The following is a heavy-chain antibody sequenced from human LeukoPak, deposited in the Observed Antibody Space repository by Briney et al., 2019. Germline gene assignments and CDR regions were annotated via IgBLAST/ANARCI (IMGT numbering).Heavy chain of an antibody. J-gene: IGHJ3*02. V-gene: IGHV3-21*01. CDR3: ARSYYDSKDAFDI. CDR2: ISSSSSYI. CDR1: GFTFSSYS. Sequence: GGSLRLSCAASGFTFSSYSMNWVRQAPGKGLEWVSSISSSSSYIYYADSVKGQFTISRDNAKNSLYLQMNSLRAEDTAVYYCARSYYDSKDAFDIWGQGTMVTVSS. D-gene: IGHD3-22*01.